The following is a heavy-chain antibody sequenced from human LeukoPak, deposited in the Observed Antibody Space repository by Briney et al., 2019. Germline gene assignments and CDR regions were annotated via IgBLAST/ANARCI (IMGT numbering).Heavy chain of an antibody. V-gene: IGHV1-2*02. CDR2: INPDSGGT. J-gene: IGHJ4*02. D-gene: IGHD4-17*01. Sequence: ASVKVSCKASGYSFTGYYMHWVRQAPRQGLEWMGWINPDSGGTYYAQNFQGRAIMTRDTSISTGYMELSSLRSDDTAVYYCARDGAGKTVTHLIDYWGQGTLVTVSS. CDR1: GYSFTGYY. CDR3: ARDGAGKTVTHLIDY.